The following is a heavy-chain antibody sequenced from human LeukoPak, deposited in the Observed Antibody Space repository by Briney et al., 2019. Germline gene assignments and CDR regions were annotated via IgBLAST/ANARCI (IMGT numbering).Heavy chain of an antibody. V-gene: IGHV4-31*03. Sequence: SQTLSLTCTVSGGSISSGGYYWSWIRRHPGKGLEWIGYIYYSGSTYYNPSLKSRVTISVDTSKNQFSLKLSSVTAADTAVYYCARGLSDGDYDYFDYWGQGTLVTVSS. CDR2: IYYSGST. J-gene: IGHJ4*02. CDR3: ARGLSDGDYDYFDY. D-gene: IGHD4-17*01. CDR1: GGSISSGGYY.